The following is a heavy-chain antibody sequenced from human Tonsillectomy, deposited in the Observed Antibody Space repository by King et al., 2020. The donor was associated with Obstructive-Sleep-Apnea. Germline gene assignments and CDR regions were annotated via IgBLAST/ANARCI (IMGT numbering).Heavy chain of an antibody. J-gene: IGHJ4*02. CDR3: ARGLDYGGNSVTFDY. D-gene: IGHD4-23*01. V-gene: IGHV4-59*08. CDR1: GGSISSHY. Sequence: HVQLQESGPGLVKPSETLSLTCTVSGGSISSHYWSWIRQPPGKGLECIGYIFYIGGTNYNPSLKSRVTISVDPSKNPFSLKLSSVTAADTAVYYCARGLDYGGNSVTFDYWGQGTLVTVSS. CDR2: IFYIGGT.